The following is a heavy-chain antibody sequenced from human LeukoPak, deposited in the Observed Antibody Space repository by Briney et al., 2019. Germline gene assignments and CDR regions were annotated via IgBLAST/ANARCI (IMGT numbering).Heavy chain of an antibody. D-gene: IGHD3-22*01. CDR1: GFTFNNYA. CDR3: ARDRRYYDSSAYIRGFDY. CDR2: ISGDGDHS. J-gene: IGHJ4*02. V-gene: IGHV3-23*01. Sequence: PGGSLRLSCTVSGFTFNNYAMAWVRQAPGKGLEWVALISGDGDHSYYADSVQGRFTISRDNSKKTLSLQMNNLRAEDTAVYYCARDRRYYDSSAYIRGFDYWGQGTLVTVSS.